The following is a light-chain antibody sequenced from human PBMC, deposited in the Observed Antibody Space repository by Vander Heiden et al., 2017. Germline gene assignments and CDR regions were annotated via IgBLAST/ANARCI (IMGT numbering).Light chain of an antibody. Sequence: QSALTQPPSAPGSPGQSVTISCTGPSSDVGGYNYVSWYQQHPGKAPKLMIYEVSKRPSGVPDRFSGSKSGNTASLTVSGLQAEDEADYYCNSYAGSNNVVFGGGTKLTVL. V-gene: IGLV2-8*01. J-gene: IGLJ2*01. CDR1: SSDVGGYNY. CDR3: NSYAGSNNVV. CDR2: EVS.